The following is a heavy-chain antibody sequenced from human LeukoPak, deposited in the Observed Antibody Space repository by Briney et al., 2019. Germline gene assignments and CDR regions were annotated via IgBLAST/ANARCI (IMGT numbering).Heavy chain of an antibody. CDR3: ARDLYSSRTNDAFVI. J-gene: IGHJ3*02. V-gene: IGHV4-34*01. Sequence: SETLSLTCAVYGGSFSGYYWSWIRQPPGKGLEWIGDINHSGSTNYNPSLRSRVTISVDTSKNQFSLKLSSVTAADTAVYYCARDLYSSRTNDAFVIWGQGTMVTVSS. D-gene: IGHD6-13*01. CDR1: GGSFSGYY. CDR2: INHSGST.